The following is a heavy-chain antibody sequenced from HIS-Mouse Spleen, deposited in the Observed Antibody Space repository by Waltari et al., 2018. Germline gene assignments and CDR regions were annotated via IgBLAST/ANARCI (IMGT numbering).Heavy chain of an antibody. CDR2: IYSGGST. Sequence: EVQLVETGGGLIQPGGSLRLSCAASGFTVSSTYMSWVRAPPGKGLEWVSVIYSGGSTYYADSVKGRFTISRDNSKNTLYLQMNSLRAEDTAVYYCARDHGDSSSWYWYFDLWGRGTLVTVSS. J-gene: IGHJ2*01. CDR1: GFTVSSTY. V-gene: IGHV3-53*02. CDR3: ARDHGDSSSWYWYFDL. D-gene: IGHD6-13*01.